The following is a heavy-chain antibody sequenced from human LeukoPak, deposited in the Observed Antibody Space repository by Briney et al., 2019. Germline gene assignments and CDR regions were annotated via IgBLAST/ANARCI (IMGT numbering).Heavy chain of an antibody. CDR3: ARARAVAAPYCYYMDV. V-gene: IGHV4-34*01. J-gene: IGHJ6*03. D-gene: IGHD6-19*01. CDR1: GGSFSGYY. Sequence: SETLSLTCAVYGGSFSGYYWSWIRQPPGKGLEWIGEINHSGSTNYNPSLKSRVTISVDTSKNQFSLKLSSVTAADTAVYYCARARAVAAPYCYYMDVWGKGTTVTVSS. CDR2: INHSGST.